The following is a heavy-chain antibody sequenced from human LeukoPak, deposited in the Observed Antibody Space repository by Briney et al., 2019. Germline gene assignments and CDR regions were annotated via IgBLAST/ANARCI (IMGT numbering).Heavy chain of an antibody. D-gene: IGHD6-6*01. J-gene: IGHJ4*02. V-gene: IGHV1-2*02. CDR2: INPDGGAT. CDR3: ARDSIIAAHCFDY. CDR1: GYTFTNYY. Sequence: ASVTVSCKASGYTFTNYYIHWVRQAPGQGLEWMGWINPDGGATSYAQKFQGRVTVARDTSISTVYMELSSLRSDDTALYYCARDSIIAAHCFDYWGQGTQVTVSS.